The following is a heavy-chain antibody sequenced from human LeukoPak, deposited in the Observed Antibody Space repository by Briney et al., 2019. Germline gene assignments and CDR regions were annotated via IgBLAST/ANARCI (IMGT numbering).Heavy chain of an antibody. D-gene: IGHD2-21*01. CDR3: ARERLIRLGSTEP. Sequence: PGGSLRLSCAASGFTSSSYCMGAVRQAPGKGLEWVANIKQDGSEKYYVDSVKGRFTISRDNAKNSLYLQMNSLRAEETAVYYWARERLIRLGSTEPWRQETLVTVSS. J-gene: IGHJ5*02. CDR2: IKQDGSEK. CDR1: GFTSSSYC. V-gene: IGHV3-7*04.